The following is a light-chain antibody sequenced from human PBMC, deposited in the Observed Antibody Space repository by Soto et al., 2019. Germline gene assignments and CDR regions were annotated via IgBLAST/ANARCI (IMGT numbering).Light chain of an antibody. CDR2: DVS. V-gene: IGLV2-14*01. CDR1: SSDVGGYNY. CDR3: SSYTSSSTPYV. J-gene: IGLJ1*01. Sequence: QSVLTQPASVSGSPGQSITISCTGTSSDVGGYNYVSWYQQHPGKALKLMIYDVSNRPSGVSNRFSGSKSGNTASLTISVLQAEDEADYYCSSYTSSSTPYVFGTGTKVTVL.